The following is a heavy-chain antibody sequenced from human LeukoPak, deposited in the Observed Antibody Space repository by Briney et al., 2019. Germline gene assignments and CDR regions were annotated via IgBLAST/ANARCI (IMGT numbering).Heavy chain of an antibody. CDR1: GGSISSYY. CDR3: ARGYPPGGSGSYYNWFDP. Sequence: SETLSLTCTVSGGSISSYYWSWIRQPPGKGLEWIGYIYYSGSTNYNPSLKSRVTISVDTSKNQFSLKLSSVTAADTAVYYCARGYPPGGSGSYYNWFDPWGQGTLVTVSS. D-gene: IGHD3-10*01. CDR2: IYYSGST. V-gene: IGHV4-59*01. J-gene: IGHJ5*02.